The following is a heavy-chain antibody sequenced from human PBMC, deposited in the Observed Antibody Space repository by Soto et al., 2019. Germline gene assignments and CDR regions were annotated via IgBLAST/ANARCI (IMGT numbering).Heavy chain of an antibody. CDR3: ASRDPGTSVDY. Sequence: SETLSLTCDVSGGSFTSNNWWTWVRQPPGQGLEWIGEIYRTGSTNYNPSLKSRVTISLDKSENQFSLKVTSLTAADTAVYYCASRDPGTSVDYWGQGTLVTVSS. CDR2: IYRTGST. V-gene: IGHV4-4*02. CDR1: GGSFTSNNW. D-gene: IGHD1-7*01. J-gene: IGHJ4*02.